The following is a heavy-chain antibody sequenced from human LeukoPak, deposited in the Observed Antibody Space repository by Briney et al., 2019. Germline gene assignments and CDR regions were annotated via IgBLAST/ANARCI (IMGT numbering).Heavy chain of an antibody. CDR2: INPKSGGT. CDR1: GYTFNDYY. V-gene: IGHV1-2*02. CDR3: ARVVLGQHLAPRFFDS. D-gene: IGHD6-13*01. J-gene: IGHJ4*02. Sequence: ASVKVSCKASGYTFNDYYMHEYYLYWVRQAPGQGLEWMGWINPKSGGTNYAQKFQGRVSMTRDTSITTAYMELSRLTSDDTAVYYCARVVLGQHLAPRFFDSWGQGTLVAVSS.